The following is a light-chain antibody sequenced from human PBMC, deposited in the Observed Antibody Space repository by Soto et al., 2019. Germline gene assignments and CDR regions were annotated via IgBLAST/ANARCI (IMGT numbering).Light chain of an antibody. CDR1: QSVSGK. CDR3: LQYDDWRT. CDR2: GTS. V-gene: IGKV3D-15*01. J-gene: IGKJ1*01. Sequence: EIVMTQSPVTLSVSPGERATLSYRASQSVSGKLAWYQQKPGQTPRLLIYGTSTRATGIPARFSGSGSGTEFTLTISSLQSEDFAVYYCLQYDDWRTFGQGTQVE.